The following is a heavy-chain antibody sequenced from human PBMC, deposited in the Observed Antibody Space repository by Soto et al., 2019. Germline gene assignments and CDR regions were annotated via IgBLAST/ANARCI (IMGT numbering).Heavy chain of an antibody. CDR2: TYYSGET. Sequence: SETLSLTCTVSGASISRGAFYWSWVRQHPGKGLEWIGNTYYSGETHYNPPLKSRLTISVDASKNQLSLKLTSVTAADTAVYYCARGSFPGATVLGYWGPGALVTVSS. CDR1: GASISRGAFY. J-gene: IGHJ4*02. CDR3: ARGSFPGATVLGY. D-gene: IGHD3-10*01. V-gene: IGHV4-31*03.